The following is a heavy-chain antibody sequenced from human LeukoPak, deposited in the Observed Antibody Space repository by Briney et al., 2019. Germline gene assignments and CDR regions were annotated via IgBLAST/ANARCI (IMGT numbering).Heavy chain of an antibody. CDR1: GFTFSSYG. J-gene: IGHJ1*01. CDR2: IRYDGSNK. V-gene: IGHV3-30*02. CDR3: AKDRYYYDSSGYSPFQH. D-gene: IGHD3-22*01. Sequence: PGGSLRLSCAASGFTFSSYGMHWVRQPPGKGLEWVAFIRYDGSNKYYADSVKGRFTISRDNSKNTLYLQMNSLRAEDTAVYYCAKDRYYYDSSGYSPFQHWGQGTLVTVSS.